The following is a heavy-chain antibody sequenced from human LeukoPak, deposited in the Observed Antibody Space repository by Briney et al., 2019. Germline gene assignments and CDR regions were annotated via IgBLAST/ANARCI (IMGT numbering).Heavy chain of an antibody. CDR1: GFTFSSYG. J-gene: IGHJ4*02. CDR2: ISNDGSNQ. D-gene: IGHD3-10*01. Sequence: GTSLRLSCVASGFTFSSYGMHWVRQAPGKGLERVGAISNDGSNQYYPDSTKGRSTVSRENGHSTGYLHMSSLIAEDTAGYCCGKDATPWSLQYCFDSWGQGTLVSVSS. CDR3: GKDATPWSLQYCFDS. V-gene: IGHV3-30*18.